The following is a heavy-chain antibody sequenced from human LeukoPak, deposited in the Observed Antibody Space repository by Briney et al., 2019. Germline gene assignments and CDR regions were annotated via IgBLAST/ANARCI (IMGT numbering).Heavy chain of an antibody. CDR1: GFTFSDYY. D-gene: IGHD3-10*01. Sequence: GGSLRLSCAASGFTFSDYYMSWIRQAPGKGLEWLSYISSSGSTVYYADSVKGRFTVSRDNAKNSLYLHMNSLRAEDTAVYYCAKDPNYYGSGSYGDYWGQGTLVTVSS. CDR2: ISSSGSTV. J-gene: IGHJ4*02. CDR3: AKDPNYYGSGSYGDY. V-gene: IGHV3-11*01.